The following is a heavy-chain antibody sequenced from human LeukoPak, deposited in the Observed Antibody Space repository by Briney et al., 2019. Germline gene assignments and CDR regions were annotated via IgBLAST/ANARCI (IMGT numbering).Heavy chain of an antibody. CDR2: INPNSGDT. CDR3: ARGYYDSSDFEYFQH. V-gene: IGHV1-2*02. J-gene: IGHJ1*01. Sequence: ASVKVSCKASGYSFTGYYIHWVRQAPGQGLEWMAWINPNSGDTNFAQKFQGRVTMTRDTSISTVYMELSRLRSDDTAVFFCARGYYDSSDFEYFQHWGQGTLVTVSA. CDR1: GYSFTGYY. D-gene: IGHD3-22*01.